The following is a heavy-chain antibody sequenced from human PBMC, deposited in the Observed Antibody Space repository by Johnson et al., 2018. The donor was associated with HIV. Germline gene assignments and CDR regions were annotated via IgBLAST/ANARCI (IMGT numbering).Heavy chain of an antibody. V-gene: IGHV3-30-3*01. J-gene: IGHJ3*02. CDR3: ARARDRSSSRDAFDI. D-gene: IGHD6-13*01. CDR2: ISHDGSNK. CDR1: GFTFSSYA. Sequence: QVQLVESGGGVVQPGRSLRLSCAASGFTFSSYAMHWVRQAPGKGLEWVAVISHDGSNKYYADSVKARFTISRDNSKNTLYLQMNSLRAEDTAVYYCARARDRSSSRDAFDIWGQGTMVTVSS.